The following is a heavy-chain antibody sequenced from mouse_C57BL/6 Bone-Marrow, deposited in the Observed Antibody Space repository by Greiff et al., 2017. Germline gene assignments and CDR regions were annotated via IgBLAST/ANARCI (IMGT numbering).Heavy chain of an antibody. CDR2: ISDGGSYT. D-gene: IGHD2-3*01. CDR1: GFTFSSYA. CDR3: AREWGDDGPFAY. J-gene: IGHJ3*01. Sequence: EVQLMESGGGLVKPGGSLKLSCAASGFTFSSYAMSWVRQTPEKRLEWVATISDGGSYTYYPDNVKGRFTISRDNAKNNLYLQMSHLKSEDTAMYYCAREWGDDGPFAYWGQGTLVTVSA. V-gene: IGHV5-4*01.